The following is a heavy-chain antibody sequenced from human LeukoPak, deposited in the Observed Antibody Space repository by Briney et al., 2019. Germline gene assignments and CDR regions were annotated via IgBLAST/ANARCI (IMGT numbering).Heavy chain of an antibody. J-gene: IGHJ6*03. Sequence: ASVKVSCKASGYTFTSYDISWVRQAPGQGLEWMGWISAYNGNTNYAQKLQGRVTMATDTSTSTAYMELRSLRSDDTAVYYCARVYSYYDFWSGYLDYYYMDVWGKGTTVTVSS. CDR3: ARVYSYYDFWSGYLDYYYMDV. CDR2: ISAYNGNT. D-gene: IGHD3-3*01. V-gene: IGHV1-18*01. CDR1: GYTFTSYD.